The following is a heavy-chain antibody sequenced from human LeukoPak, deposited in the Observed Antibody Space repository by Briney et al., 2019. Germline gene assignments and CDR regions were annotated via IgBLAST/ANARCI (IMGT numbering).Heavy chain of an antibody. CDR3: ARLGGSGSYYYYYYGMDV. V-gene: IGHV4-59*08. J-gene: IGHJ6*02. CDR2: IYYSGST. Sequence: SETLSLTCTVSGGSISSYYWSWIRLPPGKGLEWIGYIYYSGSTNYNPSLKSRVTISVDTSKNQFSLKLSSVTAADTAVYYCARLGGSGSYYYYYYGMDVWGQGTTVTVSS. CDR1: GGSISSYY. D-gene: IGHD3-10*01.